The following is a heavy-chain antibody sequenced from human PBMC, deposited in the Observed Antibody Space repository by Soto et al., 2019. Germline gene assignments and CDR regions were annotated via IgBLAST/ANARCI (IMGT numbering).Heavy chain of an antibody. CDR1: GFTFSSYG. CDR2: IWYDGSNK. D-gene: IGHD3-16*01. Sequence: QVQLVESGGGVVQPGRSLRLSCAASGFTFSSYGMHWVRQAPGKGLEWVAVIWYDGSNKYYADSVKGRFTISRDNSKNTLYLQMNSLRAEDTAVYYCARSKGGPGYFDYWCQGTLVTVSS. J-gene: IGHJ4*02. CDR3: ARSKGGPGYFDY. V-gene: IGHV3-33*01.